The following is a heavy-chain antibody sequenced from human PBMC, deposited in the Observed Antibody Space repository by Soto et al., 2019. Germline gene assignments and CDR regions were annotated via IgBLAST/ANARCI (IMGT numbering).Heavy chain of an antibody. Sequence: QVQLVESGGGVVQPGRSLRLSCAASGFTFSSYGMHWVRQAPGKGLEWVAVISYDGSNKYYADSVKGRFTISRDNSKNTLYLQMNSLSAEDTAVYYCAKQQQLDGMDVWGQGTTVTVSS. CDR2: ISYDGSNK. V-gene: IGHV3-30*18. CDR3: AKQQQLDGMDV. D-gene: IGHD6-13*01. CDR1: GFTFSSYG. J-gene: IGHJ6*02.